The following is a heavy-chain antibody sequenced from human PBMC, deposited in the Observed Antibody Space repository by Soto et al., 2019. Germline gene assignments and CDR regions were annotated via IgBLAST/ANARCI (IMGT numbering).Heavy chain of an antibody. CDR3: ATDLWGYCTNGVCYDY. J-gene: IGHJ4*02. D-gene: IGHD2-8*01. V-gene: IGHV1-24*01. CDR1: GYTLTELS. Sequence: ASVKVSCKVSGYTLTELSTHWVRQAPGKGLEWMGGFDPEDGGTIYAQKFQGRVTMTEDTSTDTAYMELSSLRSEDTAVYYCATDLWGYCTNGVCYDYWGQGTLVTVSS. CDR2: FDPEDGGT.